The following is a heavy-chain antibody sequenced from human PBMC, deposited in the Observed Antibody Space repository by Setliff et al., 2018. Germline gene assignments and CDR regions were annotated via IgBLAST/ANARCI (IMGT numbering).Heavy chain of an antibody. CDR1: GYTFTSYG. V-gene: IGHV1-18*01. D-gene: IGHD6-13*01. Sequence: ASVKVSCKASGYTFTSYGISWVRQAPGQGLEWMGWISAYNGNTNYAQKLQGRVTMTTDTSTSTAYMELRSLRSDDTAVYYCARFSSSWYPSEPVQAFDIWGQGTMVTV. CDR3: ARFSSSWYPSEPVQAFDI. J-gene: IGHJ3*02. CDR2: ISAYNGNT.